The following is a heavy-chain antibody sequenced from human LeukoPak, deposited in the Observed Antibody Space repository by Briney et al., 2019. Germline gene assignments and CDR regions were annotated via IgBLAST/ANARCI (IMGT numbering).Heavy chain of an antibody. CDR1: GGTFSSYA. CDR2: IIPIFGTA. V-gene: IGHV1-69*13. D-gene: IGHD1-26*01. Sequence: SVKVSCKASGGTFSSYAISWVRQAPGQGLEWMGGIIPIFGTANYAQKFQGRVTITADESTSTAYMELRSLRSDDTAVYYCARASLGSVGATRGDAFDIWGQGTMVTVSS. CDR3: ARASLGSVGATRGDAFDI. J-gene: IGHJ3*02.